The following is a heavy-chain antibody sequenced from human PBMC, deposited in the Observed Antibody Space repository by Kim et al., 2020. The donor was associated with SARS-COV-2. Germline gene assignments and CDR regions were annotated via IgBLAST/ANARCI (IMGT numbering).Heavy chain of an antibody. Sequence: GGSLRLSCAGSGFTVTSNYLSWVRQAPGKGLEWVSVISSDGKTNYSDSAKVRITISRDNTTNTPLFQMKKLIDEDTAADSCARGGSPCFYGAPLTPCGQG. CDR3: ARGGSPCFYGAPLTP. V-gene: IGHV3-53*01. CDR1: GFTVTSNY. CDR2: ISSDGKT. D-gene: IGHD3-3*01. J-gene: IGHJ5*02.